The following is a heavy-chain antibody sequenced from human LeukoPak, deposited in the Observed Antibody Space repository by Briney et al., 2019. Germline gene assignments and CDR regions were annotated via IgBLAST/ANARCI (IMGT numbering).Heavy chain of an antibody. J-gene: IGHJ6*03. CDR1: GGSISSGGYY. V-gene: IGHV4-30-2*01. D-gene: IGHD1-1*01. CDR2: IYHRGTT. Sequence: PSETLSLTCTVSGGSISSGGYYCSWIRQPPGKGLEWIGYIYHRGTTYYNPSLKTRFTTSVDRSKNQFSLKLSSVTAADTAVYYCARLQLELGDTDYYYYYYMDVWGKGTTVTVSS. CDR3: ARLQLELGDTDYYYYYYMDV.